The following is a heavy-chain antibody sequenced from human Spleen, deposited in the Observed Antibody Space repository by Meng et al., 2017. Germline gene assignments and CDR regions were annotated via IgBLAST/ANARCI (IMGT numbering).Heavy chain of an antibody. Sequence: ASVKVSCKASGYTFDSYYMHWVRQAPGQGLEWVGIINPSGSGTSYAQKFQGRVTMTRDTSTSTVYVQLGSLTTEDTAMYYCARVTGNYYDSGGYVRWFDPWGQGTLVTVSS. V-gene: IGHV1-46*02. CDR2: INPSGSGT. D-gene: IGHD3-22*01. J-gene: IGHJ5*02. CDR3: ARVTGNYYDSGGYVRWFDP. CDR1: GYTFDSYY.